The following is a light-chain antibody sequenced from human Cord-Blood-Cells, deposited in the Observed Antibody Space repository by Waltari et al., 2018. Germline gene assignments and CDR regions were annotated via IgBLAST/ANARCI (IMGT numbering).Light chain of an antibody. CDR3: QQYNSYSSLT. CDR2: KGS. V-gene: IGKV1-5*03. CDR1: QSISSW. Sequence: DIQMTQSPSPLSPSVGDRVTITCRASQSISSWLAWYQQKPGKAPKLLIYKGSSLESGVPSRFSGSGSGTEFTLTISSLQPDDFATYYCQQYNSYSSLTFGGGTKVEIK. J-gene: IGKJ4*02.